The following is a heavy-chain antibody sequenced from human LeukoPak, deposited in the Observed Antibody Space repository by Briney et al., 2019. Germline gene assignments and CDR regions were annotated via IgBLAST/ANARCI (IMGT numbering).Heavy chain of an antibody. CDR3: ARAQQQLVQDFDY. V-gene: IGHV1-2*02. CDR1: GYTFTGYY. CDR2: INPNSGGT. D-gene: IGHD6-13*01. Sequence: ASMKVSCKASGYTFTGYYMHWVRQAPGQGLEWMGWINPNSGGTNYAQKFQGRVTMTRDTSISTAYMELSRLRSDDTAVYYCARAQQQLVQDFDYWGQGALVTVSS. J-gene: IGHJ4*02.